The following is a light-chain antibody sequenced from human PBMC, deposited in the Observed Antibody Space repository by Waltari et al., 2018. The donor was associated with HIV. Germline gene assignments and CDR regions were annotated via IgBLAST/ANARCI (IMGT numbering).Light chain of an antibody. CDR1: QSVSSN. V-gene: IGKV3-15*01. CDR2: GTS. J-gene: IGKJ4*01. Sequence: EIVMTQSPATLSVSPGERATLSCRASQSVSSNLAWYQQKPGQAPRLLIYGTSTRATGIPARFSGSGSGTEFTLTISSLQSEDFAVYFCQQYGNWPLTFGGGTKVEIQ. CDR3: QQYGNWPLT.